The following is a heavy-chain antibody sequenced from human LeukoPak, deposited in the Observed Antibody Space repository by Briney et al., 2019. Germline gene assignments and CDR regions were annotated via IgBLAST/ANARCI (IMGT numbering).Heavy chain of an antibody. CDR3: ARFGYSSSWSFDY. V-gene: IGHV1-69*01. J-gene: IGHJ4*02. D-gene: IGHD6-13*01. Sequence: SVKVSCKASGGTFSSYAISWVRQAPGQGLEWMGGIIPIFGTANYAQKFQGRVTITADESTSTAYMELSSLRSEDTAAYYCARFGYSSSWSFDYWGQGTLVTVSS. CDR1: GGTFSSYA. CDR2: IIPIFGTA.